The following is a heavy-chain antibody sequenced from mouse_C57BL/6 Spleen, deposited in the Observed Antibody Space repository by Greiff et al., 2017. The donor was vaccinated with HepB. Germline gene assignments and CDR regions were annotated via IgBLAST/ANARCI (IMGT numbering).Heavy chain of an antibody. Sequence: EVKLVESGGGLVKPGGSLKLSCAASGYTFSSYAMSWVRQTPEKRLEWVATISDGGSYTYYPDNVKGRFTISRDNAKNHLYLQMSHLKSEDTAMYYCAREGGRYYFDYWGQGTTLTVSS. CDR3: AREGGRYYFDY. V-gene: IGHV5-4*01. J-gene: IGHJ2*01. CDR2: ISDGGSYT. CDR1: GYTFSSYA. D-gene: IGHD3-3*01.